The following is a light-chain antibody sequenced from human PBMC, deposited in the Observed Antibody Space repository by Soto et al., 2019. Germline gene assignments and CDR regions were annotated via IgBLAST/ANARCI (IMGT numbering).Light chain of an antibody. V-gene: IGLV3-25*02. CDR2: KDS. Sequence: SYDLTQPPSVSVSPGQTARITCSGDALPKQYAYWYQQKPGQAPVLVIYKDSERPSGIPERFSGSSSGTTVTLTISGVQAEDEADYYCQSADGSGTYVFGTGTKVTVL. CDR1: ALPKQY. J-gene: IGLJ1*01. CDR3: QSADGSGTYV.